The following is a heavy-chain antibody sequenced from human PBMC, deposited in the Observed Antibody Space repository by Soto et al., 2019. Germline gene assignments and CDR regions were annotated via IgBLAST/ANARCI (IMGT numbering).Heavy chain of an antibody. CDR3: ARVTATIWDFSHDAFDI. D-gene: IGHD5-12*01. V-gene: IGHV4-31*03. J-gene: IGHJ3*02. Sequence: SETLSLTCNVSGDSISSSLYYWTWIRQHPGKGLEWIGYIYYSGSTYYNPSLKSRVTISVDTSKNQFSLKLSSVTAADTAVYYRARVTATIWDFSHDAFDIWGQGTMVTV. CDR2: IYYSGST. CDR1: GDSISSSLYY.